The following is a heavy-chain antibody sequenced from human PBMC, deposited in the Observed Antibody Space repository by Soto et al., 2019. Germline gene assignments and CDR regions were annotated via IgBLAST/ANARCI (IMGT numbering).Heavy chain of an antibody. V-gene: IGHV1-24*01. J-gene: IGHJ4*02. D-gene: IGHD3-22*01. CDR1: GYTFTEFS. Sequence: QVHLVQSWAELKKPGASMRVSCKVSGYTFTEFSMRWVRQSPGKGLEWMGVFDPEDGEAIYAPKFQGRVTLTEDTSTDTADIEFSRLTTEDTALYYCETDDSHGYYNLDDWGQGTLVTVSS. CDR3: ETDDSHGYYNLDD. CDR2: FDPEDGEA.